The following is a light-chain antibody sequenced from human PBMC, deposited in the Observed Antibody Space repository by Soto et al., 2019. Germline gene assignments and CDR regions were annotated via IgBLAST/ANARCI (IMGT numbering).Light chain of an antibody. CDR1: QSVSSN. CDR3: QQYNNWPRT. Sequence: EIVMTQSPATLSVSPVGRATLSCRASQSVSSNLAWYQQKPGQAPRLLIYGASTRATGIPARFSGSGSGTEFTLTISSLQSEDFAVYYCQQYNNWPRTFGQGTKVDIK. J-gene: IGKJ1*01. CDR2: GAS. V-gene: IGKV3-15*01.